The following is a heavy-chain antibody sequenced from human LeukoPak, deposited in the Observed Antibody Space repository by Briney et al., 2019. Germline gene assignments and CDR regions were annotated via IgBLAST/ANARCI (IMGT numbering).Heavy chain of an antibody. J-gene: IGHJ4*02. Sequence: PSETLSLTCAVYGGSFSGYYWSWIRQPPGKGLEWIGEINHSGSTNYNPSLKSRVTISVDTSKNRFSLKLSSVIAADTAVYYCARGKGYSSSQYYFDYWGQGTLVTVSS. CDR3: ARGKGYSSSQYYFDY. CDR1: GGSFSGYY. V-gene: IGHV4-34*01. CDR2: INHSGST. D-gene: IGHD6-13*01.